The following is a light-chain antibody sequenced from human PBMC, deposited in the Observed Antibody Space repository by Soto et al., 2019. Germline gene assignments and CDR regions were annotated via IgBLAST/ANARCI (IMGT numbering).Light chain of an antibody. CDR1: SSDVDTYNY. CDR2: EVT. V-gene: IGLV2-8*01. CDR3: SSSAGSNNAI. Sequence: QSALTQPPSASGSPGQSVTISCTGTSSDVDTYNYVSWYQQHPGKAPKLVIYEVTKRPSGVPDLFSGSKSGNTASLTVSGLQADDEADYYCSSSAGSNNAIFGGGTKLTVL. J-gene: IGLJ2*01.